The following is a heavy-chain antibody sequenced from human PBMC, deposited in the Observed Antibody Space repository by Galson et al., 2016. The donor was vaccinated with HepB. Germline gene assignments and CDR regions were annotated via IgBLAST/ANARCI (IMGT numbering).Heavy chain of an antibody. CDR3: ARRRPDIAGVRHYFDY. V-gene: IGHV3-23*01. CDR1: GYTYA. Sequence: SLRLSCAASGYTYAISWVRQAPGKGLEWVAGISGSGAQTFYADSVGGRFTISKDKSKNTLYLQMNSLRAEDTAMYYCARRRPDIAGVRHYFDYWGQGTMVTVSS. J-gene: IGHJ4*02. D-gene: IGHD6-13*01. CDR2: ISGSGAQT.